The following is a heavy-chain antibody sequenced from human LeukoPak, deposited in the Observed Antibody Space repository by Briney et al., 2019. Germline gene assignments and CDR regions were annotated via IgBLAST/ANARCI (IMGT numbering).Heavy chain of an antibody. V-gene: IGHV4-31*03. D-gene: IGHD2-2*02. CDR2: IYYGGST. Sequence: SQTLSLTCTVSGGSISSGGYYWSWIRQHPGKGLEWIGYIYYGGSTYYNPSLKSRVTISVDTSKNQFSRKLSSVTAADTAVYYCARERIGYCSSTSCYTARGFDYWGQGTLVTVSS. CDR1: GGSISSGGYY. J-gene: IGHJ4*02. CDR3: ARERIGYCSSTSCYTARGFDY.